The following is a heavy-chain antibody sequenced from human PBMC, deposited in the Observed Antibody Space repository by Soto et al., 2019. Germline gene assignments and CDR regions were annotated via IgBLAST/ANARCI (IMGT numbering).Heavy chain of an antibody. CDR3: ARHGYNYGGGYFDY. V-gene: IGHV3-66*04. J-gene: IGHJ4*02. D-gene: IGHD5-18*01. CDR1: GVTVSSNY. CDR2: IYSGGST. Sequence: GGSLRLSCAASGVTVSSNYMSWVRQAPGKGLEWVSVIYSGGSTYYADSVKGRFTISRDNSKNTLYLQMNSLRAEDTSVYYCARHGYNYGGGYFDYWGQGTLVTVSS.